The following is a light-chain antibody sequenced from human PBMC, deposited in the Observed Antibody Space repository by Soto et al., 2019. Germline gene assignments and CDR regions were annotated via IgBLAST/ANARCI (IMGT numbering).Light chain of an antibody. CDR2: LGS. CDR1: QSLLHSNGYNY. V-gene: IGKV2-28*01. CDR3: MQALQXPYT. Sequence: DIVMTQSPLSLPVTPGEPAAISCRSSQSLLHSNGYNYLYWYLQKPWQSPQLLIYLGSNRASGVTDRLSGSGSGTDFTLKISRVEAEDVGVYYFMQALQXPYTCGQGTKV. J-gene: IGKJ2*01.